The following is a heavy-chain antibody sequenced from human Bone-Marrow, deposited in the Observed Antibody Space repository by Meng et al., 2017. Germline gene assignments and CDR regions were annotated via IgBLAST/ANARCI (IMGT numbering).Heavy chain of an antibody. CDR1: GFTFSTYA. CDR3: VRGGVAPPMDY. J-gene: IGHJ4*02. D-gene: IGHD2-15*01. Sequence: GGSLRLSCEVSGFTFSTYAMSWVRQAPGKGLDWVSAISTTSSYIFYAESVRGRFTISRDNSKNTLYLQMNSLRAEDTALYYCVRGGVAPPMDYWGQATLVTVSS. V-gene: IGHV3-23*05. CDR2: ISTTSSYI.